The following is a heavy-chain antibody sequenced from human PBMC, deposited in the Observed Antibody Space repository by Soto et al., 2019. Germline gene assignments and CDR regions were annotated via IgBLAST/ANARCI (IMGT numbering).Heavy chain of an antibody. CDR1: GFTFSNAW. CDR3: TTGYSSSWHDAFDI. J-gene: IGHJ3*02. V-gene: IGHV3-15*01. Sequence: EVQLVESGGGLVKPGGSLRLSCAASGFTFSNAWMSWVRQAPGKGLEWVGRIKSKTDGGTTDYAAPVKGRFTISRDDSKNTLYLQMNSLKTEDTAVYYCTTGYSSSWHDAFDIWGQGTMVTVSS. CDR2: IKSKTDGGTT. D-gene: IGHD6-13*01.